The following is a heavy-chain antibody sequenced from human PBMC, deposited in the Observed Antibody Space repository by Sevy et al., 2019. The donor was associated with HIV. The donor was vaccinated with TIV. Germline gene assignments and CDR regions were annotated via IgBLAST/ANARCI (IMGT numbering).Heavy chain of an antibody. CDR2: ISKSGSTT. Sequence: GGSLRLSCAASGFTFSHHNMNWVRQAPGKGLEWISYISKSGSTTYFADSVRGRFTISRDKAKNSLFLEMHSLTDEDTAVYYCAREENRELGTIPLDSWGRGIQVIVSS. D-gene: IGHD7-27*01. CDR3: AREENRELGTIPLDS. CDR1: GFTFSHHN. J-gene: IGHJ4*02. V-gene: IGHV3-48*02.